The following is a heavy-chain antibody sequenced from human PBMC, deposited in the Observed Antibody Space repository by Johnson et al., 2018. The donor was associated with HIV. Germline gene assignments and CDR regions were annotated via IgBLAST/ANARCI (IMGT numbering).Heavy chain of an antibody. D-gene: IGHD1-26*01. CDR3: TGGSFTDDALDV. CDR2: ISTTGTTI. Sequence: QVQLVESGGGVVQPGRSLRLSCAASGLSVSYGYMTWVRQAPGKGLEWISYISTTGTTIYYAESVKGRFTISRDNAKNSLYLQMNSLRPEDMAVYYCTGGSFTDDALDVWGLGTMVTVSS. V-gene: IGHV3-11*04. J-gene: IGHJ3*01. CDR1: GLSVSYGY.